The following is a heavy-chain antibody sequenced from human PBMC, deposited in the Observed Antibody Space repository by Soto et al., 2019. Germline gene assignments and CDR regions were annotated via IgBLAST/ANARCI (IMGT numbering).Heavy chain of an antibody. D-gene: IGHD4-17*01. CDR3: AKGRGGFLGDNYYFDY. CDR2: ISGSGGST. V-gene: IGHV3-23*01. CDR1: GFTFSSYA. J-gene: IGHJ4*02. Sequence: PGGSLRLSCAASGFTFSSYAMSWVRQAPGKGLEWVSAISGSGGSTYYADSVKGRFTISRDNSKNTLYLQMNSLRAEDTAVYYCAKGRGGFLGDNYYFDYWGQGTLVTVSS.